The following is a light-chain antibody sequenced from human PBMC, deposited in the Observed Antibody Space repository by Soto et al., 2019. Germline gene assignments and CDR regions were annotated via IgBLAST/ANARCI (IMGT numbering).Light chain of an antibody. CDR3: QPYNNWLPWT. CDR1: QSVSSS. J-gene: IGKJ1*01. V-gene: IGKV3D-15*01. CDR2: VAS. Sequence: RARRLSPDTMSXXTREXATLXXRXSQSVSSSLAWYQQKPFQSPMLLIYVASTTPTRIPSIFSCRWSGPDFNLTISSMPAEDFAVCYCQPYNNWLPWTFCQGTNVDIK.